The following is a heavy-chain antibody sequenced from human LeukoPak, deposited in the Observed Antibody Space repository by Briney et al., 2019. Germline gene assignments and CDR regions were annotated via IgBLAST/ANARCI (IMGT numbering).Heavy chain of an antibody. CDR1: GFNFNTYW. CDR2: IKQDGSEK. J-gene: IGHJ6*03. V-gene: IGHV3-7*01. Sequence: GGSLRLSCAASGFNFNTYWMSWVRQAPGKGLEWVANIKQDGSEKFYVDSMKGRFTISRDNAKNTLYLQMNSLRAEDTAVYYCARRTYYYYMDVWGKGTTVTVSS. CDR3: ARRTYYYYMDV. D-gene: IGHD3/OR15-3a*01.